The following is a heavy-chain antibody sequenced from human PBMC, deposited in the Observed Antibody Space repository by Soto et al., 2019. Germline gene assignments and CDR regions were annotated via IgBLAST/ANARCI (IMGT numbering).Heavy chain of an antibody. CDR1: GGSISSSSYY. Sequence: TSETLSLTCTVSGGSISSSSYYWGWIRQPPGKGLEWIGSIYYSGSTYYNPSLKSRVTISVDTSKNQFSLKLSSVTAADTAVYYCASLASSIVVVPAARVDYWGQGTLVTVSS. CDR2: IYYSGST. D-gene: IGHD2-2*01. J-gene: IGHJ4*02. V-gene: IGHV4-39*01. CDR3: ASLASSIVVVPAARVDY.